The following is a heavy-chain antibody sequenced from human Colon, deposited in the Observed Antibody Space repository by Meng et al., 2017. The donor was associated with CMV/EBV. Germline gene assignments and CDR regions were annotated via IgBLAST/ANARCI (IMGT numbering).Heavy chain of an antibody. J-gene: IGHJ4*02. CDR1: GFIFSGSA. CDR3: ARARSPTHFDY. Sequence: GESLKISCSASGFIFSGSAMHWVRQASGKGLEWVGRIRTRPNGYATAYAASVEGRFTISRDDSENTAYLQMNSLRDGDTGLYYCARARSPTHFDYWGQGALVTVSS. CDR2: IRTRPNGYAT. V-gene: IGHV3-73*01.